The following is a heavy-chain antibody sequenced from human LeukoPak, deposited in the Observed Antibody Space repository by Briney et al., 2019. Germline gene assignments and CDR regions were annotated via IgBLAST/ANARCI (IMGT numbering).Heavy chain of an antibody. CDR1: GFTFNSYA. CDR3: ARGPGLLWFGELSH. D-gene: IGHD3-10*01. CDR2: ISYDGINK. Sequence: PGGSLRLSCAASGFTFNSYAMHWVRQAPGKGLEWVAVISYDGINKYYADSVKGRFTISRDNSKNTLYLQMNSLRAEDTAVYYCARGPGLLWFGELSHWGQGTLVTVSS. J-gene: IGHJ4*02. V-gene: IGHV3-30-3*01.